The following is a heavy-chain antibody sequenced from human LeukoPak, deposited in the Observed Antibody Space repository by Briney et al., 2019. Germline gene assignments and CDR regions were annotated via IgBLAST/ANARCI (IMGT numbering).Heavy chain of an antibody. Sequence: SEPLSLTCTVSGGSISSSSYYWGWIRQPPGKGLEWIGSIYYSGSTYYNPSLKSRVTISVYTSKSQFSLKLSSVTAADTAVYYCARIAAAGTNSGYYYYGMDVWGQGTTVTVSS. D-gene: IGHD6-13*01. V-gene: IGHV4-39*01. CDR3: ARIAAAGTNSGYYYYGMDV. CDR1: GGSISSSSYY. J-gene: IGHJ6*02. CDR2: IYYSGST.